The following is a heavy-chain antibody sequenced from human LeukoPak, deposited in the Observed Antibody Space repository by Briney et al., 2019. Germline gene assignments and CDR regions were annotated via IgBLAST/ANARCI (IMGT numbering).Heavy chain of an antibody. CDR2: INPNSGGT. J-gene: IGHJ3*02. D-gene: IGHD6-6*01. V-gene: IGHV1-2*02. CDR3: ARGESIAARRFGFSTGNAFDI. CDR1: VGTFSSYA. Sequence: ASVKVSCKASVGTFSSYAISWVRQAPGQGLEWMGWINPNSGGTNYAQKFQGRVTMTRDTSISTAYMELSRLRSDDTAVYYCARGESIAARRFGFSTGNAFDIWGQGTMVTVSS.